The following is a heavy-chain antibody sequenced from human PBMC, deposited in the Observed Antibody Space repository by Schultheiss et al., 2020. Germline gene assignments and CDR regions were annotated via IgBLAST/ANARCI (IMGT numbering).Heavy chain of an antibody. Sequence: GGSLRLSCAASGFTFSSYDMHWVRQATGKGLEWVAVISYDGSNKYYADSVKGRFTISRDNSKNTLYLQMNSLRAEDTAVYYCAREGSSGYYVVSPYFDLWGRGTLVTVSS. V-gene: IGHV3-30-3*01. CDR1: GFTFSSYD. D-gene: IGHD3-22*01. CDR2: ISYDGSNK. J-gene: IGHJ2*01. CDR3: AREGSSGYYVVSPYFDL.